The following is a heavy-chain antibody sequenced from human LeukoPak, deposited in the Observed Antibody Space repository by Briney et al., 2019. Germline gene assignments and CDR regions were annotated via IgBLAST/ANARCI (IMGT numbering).Heavy chain of an antibody. D-gene: IGHD3-10*02. J-gene: IGHJ4*02. V-gene: IGHV3-30-3*01. CDR2: ISYDGSNK. Sequence: PGGSLRLSCAASGFTFSSYAMHWVRQAPGKGLEWVAVISYDGSNKYYADSVKGRFTISRDNSKNTLYLQMNSLRAEDTAVYYCARPVRGVIIAPPLDYWGQGTLVTVSS. CDR1: GFTFSSYA. CDR3: ARPVRGVIIAPPLDY.